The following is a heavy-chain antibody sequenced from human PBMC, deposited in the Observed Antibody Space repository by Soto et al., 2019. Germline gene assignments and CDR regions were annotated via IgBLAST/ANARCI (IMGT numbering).Heavy chain of an antibody. CDR1: GYTFTSYA. CDR2: INAGNGNT. Sequence: ASVKVSCKASGYTFTSYAMHWVRQAPGQRLEWMGWINAGNGNTKYSQKFQGRVTITRDTSASTAYMELSSLRSEDTAVYYCAREGAFLIRYYYDSSGSPFDYWGQGTLVTVAS. J-gene: IGHJ4*02. CDR3: AREGAFLIRYYYDSSGSPFDY. D-gene: IGHD3-22*01. V-gene: IGHV1-3*01.